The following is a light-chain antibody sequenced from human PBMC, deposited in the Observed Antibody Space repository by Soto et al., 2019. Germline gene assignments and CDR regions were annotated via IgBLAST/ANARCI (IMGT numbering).Light chain of an antibody. V-gene: IGKV3-20*01. Sequence: EMVLTQSPGTLSLSPGERATLSCRASQSVSSSFLAWYQQKPGQAPRLLIYGASSRATGIPDRFSGSGSGTDFTLTISRLEPEDFAVYYCQQYGSSPPWTFGKGNKVEIK. CDR3: QQYGSSPPWT. CDR1: QSVSSSF. J-gene: IGKJ1*01. CDR2: GAS.